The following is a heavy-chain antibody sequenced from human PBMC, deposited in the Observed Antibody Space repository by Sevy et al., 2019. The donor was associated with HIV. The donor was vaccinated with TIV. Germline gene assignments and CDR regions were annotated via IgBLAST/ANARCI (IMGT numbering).Heavy chain of an antibody. CDR3: AGRDFHYYDSSGYYSGDAFDI. D-gene: IGHD3-22*01. CDR1: GGSISSSSYY. J-gene: IGHJ3*02. Sequence: SETLSLTCTVSGGSISSSSYYWGWIRQPPGKGLEWIGSIYYSGSTYYNPSLKSRVTISVDTSKNQFSLKLSSVTAADTAVYYCAGRDFHYYDSSGYYSGDAFDIWGQGTMVTVSS. CDR2: IYYSGST. V-gene: IGHV4-39*01.